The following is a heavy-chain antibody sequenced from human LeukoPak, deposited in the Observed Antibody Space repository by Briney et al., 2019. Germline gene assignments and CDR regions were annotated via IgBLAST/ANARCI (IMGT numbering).Heavy chain of an antibody. Sequence: GGSLRLSCAASGFPFSSCAMIWVRQAPGKGLEWVSSISSGGDTYYSDSVKGRFTISRDNSKNTLYLQMNSLRAEDTAVYYCANRGRFYFDYWGQGTLVTVSS. D-gene: IGHD3-10*01. CDR1: GFPFSSCA. V-gene: IGHV3-23*01. CDR2: ISSGGDT. CDR3: ANRGRFYFDY. J-gene: IGHJ4*02.